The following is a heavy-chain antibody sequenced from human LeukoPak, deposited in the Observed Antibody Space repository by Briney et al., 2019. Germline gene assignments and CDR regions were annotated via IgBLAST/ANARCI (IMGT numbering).Heavy chain of an antibody. V-gene: IGHV3-11*01. CDR2: ISSSGSTI. D-gene: IGHD3-3*01. J-gene: IGHJ6*03. Sequence: GGSLRLSCAASGFTFSDYYMSWIRQAPGKGLEWVSYISSSGSTIYYADSVKGRFTISRDNAKNSLYLQMNSLRAEDTAVYYCARADYDFWSGYYTYYYYYMDVWGKGTTVTVSS. CDR1: GFTFSDYY. CDR3: ARADYDFWSGYYTYYYYYMDV.